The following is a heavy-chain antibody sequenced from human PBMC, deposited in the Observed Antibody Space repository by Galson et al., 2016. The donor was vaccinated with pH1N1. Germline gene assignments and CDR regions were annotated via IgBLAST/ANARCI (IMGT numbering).Heavy chain of an antibody. D-gene: IGHD6-13*01. J-gene: IGHJ4*02. CDR1: GFTFSDYW. V-gene: IGHV3-7*01. Sequence: SLRLSCAASGFTFSDYWMSWVRRAPGKGLEWVANIKQDGSEIYYVDSVKGRCTISRDNAKNSVSLQMNSLRVEDTGVYYCVRAIGGAASYWGQGTLVTVSS. CDR2: IKQDGSEI. CDR3: VRAIGGAASY.